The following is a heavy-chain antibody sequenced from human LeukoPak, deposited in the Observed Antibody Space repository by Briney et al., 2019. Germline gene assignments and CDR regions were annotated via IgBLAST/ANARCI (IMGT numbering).Heavy chain of an antibody. CDR3: AKGPTYYYDSSGSNFDY. J-gene: IGHJ4*02. Sequence: GGSLRLSCAASGFTFSSYGMHWVRQAPGKGLELVAFIRYDGSNKYYADSVKGRFTISRDNSKNTLYLQMNSLRAEDTAVYYCAKGPTYYYDSSGSNFDYWGQGTLVTVSS. D-gene: IGHD3-22*01. V-gene: IGHV3-30*02. CDR2: IRYDGSNK. CDR1: GFTFSSYG.